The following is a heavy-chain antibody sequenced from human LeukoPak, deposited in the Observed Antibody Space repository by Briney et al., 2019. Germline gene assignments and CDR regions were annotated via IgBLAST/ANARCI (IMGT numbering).Heavy chain of an antibody. D-gene: IGHD2-2*01. J-gene: IGHJ4*02. Sequence: GGSLTLSCAASGFTFSNYSMNWVRQAPGKGLEWVSSISNSGTYIYYADSVKGRFTISRDNAKNSLFLQMNSLRAEDTAVYYCARRYCSTTNCYAFDSWGQGTLVTVSS. CDR2: ISNSGTYI. CDR1: GFTFSNYS. V-gene: IGHV3-21*01. CDR3: ARRYCSTTNCYAFDS.